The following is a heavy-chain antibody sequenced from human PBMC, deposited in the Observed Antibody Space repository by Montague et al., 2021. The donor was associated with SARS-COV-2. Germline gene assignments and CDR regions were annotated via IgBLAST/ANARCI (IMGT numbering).Heavy chain of an antibody. Sequence: SETLSLTCTVSGGSISSFYWSWFRQPPGKGLEWIGHISDSGSTNYNPSLTSRVTMSVDTSKNQSSLKVNSVTAADTAVYYCARHYSATLPAVYWGQGTLVTVSS. CDR1: GGSISSFY. CDR3: ARHYSATLPAVY. D-gene: IGHD2-15*01. CDR2: ISDSGST. J-gene: IGHJ4*02. V-gene: IGHV4-59*08.